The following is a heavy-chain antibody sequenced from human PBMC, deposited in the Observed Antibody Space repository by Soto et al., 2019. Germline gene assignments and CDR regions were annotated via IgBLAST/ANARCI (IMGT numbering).Heavy chain of an antibody. CDR1: GFTFSSYA. CDR3: AKDSSTGSYKDAFNI. Sequence: EVQLLESGGDLVQPGGSLRLSCAASGFTFSSYAMSWLRQAPGKGLEWVSAMSGSGGSTDYADSVKGRFTISRDNSKNTLYLQMNSLRAEDTAVYYCAKDSSTGSYKDAFNIWGQGTLVTVSS. J-gene: IGHJ3*02. V-gene: IGHV3-23*01. CDR2: MSGSGGST. D-gene: IGHD6-19*01.